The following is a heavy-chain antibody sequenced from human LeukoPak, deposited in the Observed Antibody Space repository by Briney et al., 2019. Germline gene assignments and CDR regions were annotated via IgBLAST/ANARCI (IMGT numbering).Heavy chain of an antibody. CDR3: ARQLGGYPYYYYGMDV. J-gene: IGHJ6*02. Sequence: GESLKISCKGSGYSFTSYWIGWVRQMPGKGLEWMGIIYPSDSDTRYSPSFQGQVTISADKSISTAYLQWSSLKASDTAMYYCARQLGGYPYYYYGMDVWGQGTTVTVSS. CDR1: GYSFTSYW. V-gene: IGHV5-51*01. D-gene: IGHD3-22*01. CDR2: IYPSDSDT.